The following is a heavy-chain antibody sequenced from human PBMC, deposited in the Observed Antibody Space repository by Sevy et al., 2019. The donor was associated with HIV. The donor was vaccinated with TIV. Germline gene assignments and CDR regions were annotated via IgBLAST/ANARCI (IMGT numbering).Heavy chain of an antibody. V-gene: IGHV4-39*01. J-gene: IGHJ4*02. D-gene: IGHD3-10*01. CDR3: ARHGGLVDRAFDF. CDR1: GASISRSSYD. CDR2: IFYSGRT. Sequence: SETLSLTCTVSGASISRSSYDWGWIRQPPGKGLEWVGSIFYSGRTQYNSALNSRVTIYADTSKNQFSLTLSSVTVADTAVYYCARHGGLVDRAFDFWGQGALVTVSS.